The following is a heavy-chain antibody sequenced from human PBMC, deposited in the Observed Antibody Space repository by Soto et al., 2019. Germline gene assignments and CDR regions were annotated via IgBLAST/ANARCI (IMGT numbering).Heavy chain of an antibody. V-gene: IGHV3-30*18. D-gene: IGHD5-12*01. CDR2: TTHDGTNK. J-gene: IGHJ6*02. CDR3: AKETVDTSRPTRIYYYYGLDV. Sequence: LRLSCATSGFTFSRYGIHWVRQAPGKGLEWVAVTTHDGTNKYYTDSVKGRFIISRDNSKNTLYLEMNRLRAEDTAVYYCAKETVDTSRPTRIYYYYGLDVWGQGTTVTVSS. CDR1: GFTFSRYG.